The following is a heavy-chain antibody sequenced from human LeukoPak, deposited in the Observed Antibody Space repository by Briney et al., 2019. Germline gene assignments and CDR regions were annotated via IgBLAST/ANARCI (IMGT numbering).Heavy chain of an antibody. Sequence: GGSLRLSWAASGFTFSSFAMSWGRQAPGKGLGWVSAISCSGGSTYYADSVQSRGTIPRDNSKTTLYLQMNSLRAEDTAVYYCAKEPPLYYYDSSGYYDFWGQGTLVTVSS. J-gene: IGHJ4*02. CDR1: GFTFSSFA. V-gene: IGHV3-23*01. D-gene: IGHD3-22*01. CDR2: ISCSGGST. CDR3: AKEPPLYYYDSSGYYDF.